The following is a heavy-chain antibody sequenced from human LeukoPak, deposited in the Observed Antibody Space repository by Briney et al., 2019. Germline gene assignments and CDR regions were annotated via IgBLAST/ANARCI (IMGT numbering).Heavy chain of an antibody. CDR2: MNPNSGNT. CDR1: GYTFTSYD. J-gene: IGHJ4*02. D-gene: IGHD3-3*01. V-gene: IGHV1-8*01. CDR3: ARQNYDFWSGYYPY. Sequence: ASVKVSCKASGYTFTSYDINWVRQATGQGLEWMGWMNPNSGNTGYAQKFQGRVTITADKSTSTAYMELSSLRSEDTAVYYCARQNYDFWSGYYPYWGQGTLVTVSS.